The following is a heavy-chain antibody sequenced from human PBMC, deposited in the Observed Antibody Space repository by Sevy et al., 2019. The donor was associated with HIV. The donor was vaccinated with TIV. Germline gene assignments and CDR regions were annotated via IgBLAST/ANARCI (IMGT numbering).Heavy chain of an antibody. J-gene: IGHJ3*02. Sequence: GGSLRLSCAASGFTFSSYAMHWVRQAPGKGLEWVAVISYDGSNKYYGDSVKGRFTISRANSNKTLYLQMNTLSTEDTAVYYWATDGRNDLDTERGRTAFDIWGQGTMVTVSS. CDR1: GFTFSSYA. CDR3: ATDGRNDLDTERGRTAFDI. V-gene: IGHV3-30-3*01. D-gene: IGHD1-1*01. CDR2: ISYDGSNK.